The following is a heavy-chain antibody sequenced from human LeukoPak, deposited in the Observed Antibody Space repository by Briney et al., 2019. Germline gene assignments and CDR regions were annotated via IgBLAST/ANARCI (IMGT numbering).Heavy chain of an antibody. J-gene: IGHJ5*02. Sequence: GASVKVSCKASGYTFTGYYMHWVRQAPGQGLEWMGWINPNSGGTNYAQKFQGRVTMTRDTSISTAYMELSRLRSDDTAVYYCATSVGYCSSTSCYGFSWFDPWGQGTLVTVSS. CDR2: INPNSGGT. V-gene: IGHV1-2*02. CDR1: GYTFTGYY. CDR3: ATSVGYCSSTSCYGFSWFDP. D-gene: IGHD2-2*01.